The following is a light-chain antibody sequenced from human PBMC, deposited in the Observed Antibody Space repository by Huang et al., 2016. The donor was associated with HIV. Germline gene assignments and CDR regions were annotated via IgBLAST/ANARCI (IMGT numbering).Light chain of an antibody. J-gene: IGKJ1*01. Sequence: EIVLTQSPGTLSLSPGERATLSCRASQSVSSSYLAWYQQKPGQAPRLLFYGASSRAPGSPARFSGSRSGTDFTLTNSRREPEDFAIYYCQQYNSSPWTFGQGPKVEIK. CDR1: QSVSSSY. CDR2: GAS. CDR3: QQYNSSPWT. V-gene: IGKV3-20*01.